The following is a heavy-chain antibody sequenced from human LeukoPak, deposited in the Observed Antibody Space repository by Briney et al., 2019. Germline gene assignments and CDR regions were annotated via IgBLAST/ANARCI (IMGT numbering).Heavy chain of an antibody. V-gene: IGHV3-7*04. CDR2: IKQDGSEK. CDR3: ARGEAFLTSTWYNWFDP. D-gene: IGHD6-13*01. CDR1: GFTVSSNY. J-gene: IGHJ5*02. Sequence: GGSLRLSCAASGFTVSSNYMSWVRQAPGKGLEWVANIKQDGSEKYYVDSVKGRFTISRDNAKNSLYLQMNSLTAEDTAVYYCARGEAFLTSTWYNWFDPWGQGILVTVSS.